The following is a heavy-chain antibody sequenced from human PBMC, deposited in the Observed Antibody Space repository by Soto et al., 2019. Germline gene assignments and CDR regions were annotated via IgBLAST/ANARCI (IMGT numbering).Heavy chain of an antibody. Sequence: TSETLSLTCSVSGSSMSPSYWTWFRQAPGKGLEWIGHLLYRGTAAYNPALKGRVTISLDTSKREVSLELTSVIAADTAVYYCARENDLILGGYAFGFWGPGTLVPRLL. CDR1: GSSMSPSY. CDR3: ARENDLILGGYAFGF. V-gene: IGHV4-59*13. D-gene: IGHD1-26*01. J-gene: IGHJ3*01. CDR2: LLYRGTA.